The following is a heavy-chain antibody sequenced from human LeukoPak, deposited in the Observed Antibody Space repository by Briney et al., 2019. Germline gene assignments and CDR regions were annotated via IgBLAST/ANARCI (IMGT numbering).Heavy chain of an antibody. D-gene: IGHD1-26*01. J-gene: IGHJ4*02. V-gene: IGHV4-30-2*01. CDR1: GGSISSGGYY. Sequence: SETLSLTCTVSGGSISSGGYYWSWIRQPPGKGLEWIGYIYHSGSTYYNPSLKSRVTISVDRSKNQFSLKLSSVTAADTAVYYWGRDRGEFSYSHDYWGQGTLVTVSS. CDR2: IYHSGST. CDR3: GRDRGEFSYSHDY.